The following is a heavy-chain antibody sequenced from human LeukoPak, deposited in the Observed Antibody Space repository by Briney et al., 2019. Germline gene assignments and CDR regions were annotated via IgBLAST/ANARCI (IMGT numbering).Heavy chain of an antibody. CDR1: GFTFSTYA. D-gene: IGHD6-19*01. Sequence: GGSLRLSCAASGFTFSTYAMSWVRQAPGKGLEWVSIISGSGGSTYYADSVKGRFTISRDNSKNTLYLQMNSLRAEDTAVYYCAKGREQWLGTLDYWGQGTLVTVSS. V-gene: IGHV3-23*01. J-gene: IGHJ4*02. CDR2: ISGSGGST. CDR3: AKGREQWLGTLDY.